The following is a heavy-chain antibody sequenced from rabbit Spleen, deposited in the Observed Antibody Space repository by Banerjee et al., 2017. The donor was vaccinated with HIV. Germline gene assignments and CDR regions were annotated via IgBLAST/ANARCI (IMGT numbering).Heavy chain of an antibody. CDR1: GFDFSRYG. Sequence: QEQLKETGGGLVQPGGSLTLSCKASGFDFSRYGVSWVRRAPGKGLEWIGYIVPIFGVTYYASWVNGRFTISSHNAQNTLYLQLNSLTAADTATYFCVREAGYGGYGDANLWGPGTLVTVS. CDR2: IVPIFGVT. J-gene: IGHJ4*01. D-gene: IGHD6-1*01. V-gene: IGHV1S47*01. CDR3: VREAGYGGYGDANL.